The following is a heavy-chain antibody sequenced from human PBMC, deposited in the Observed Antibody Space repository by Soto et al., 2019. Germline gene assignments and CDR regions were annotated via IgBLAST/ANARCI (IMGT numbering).Heavy chain of an antibody. Sequence: GXSVKVSCKASGGTFSSYAISWVRQAPVQGLEWMGGIIPIFGTANYAQKFQGRVTITADKSTSTAYMELSSLRSEDAAVYYCAKNLAVGGERHSGYGMDVWGQGTTVTVSS. V-gene: IGHV1-69*06. CDR2: IIPIFGTA. CDR3: AKNLAVGGERHSGYGMDV. D-gene: IGHD6-19*01. J-gene: IGHJ6*02. CDR1: GGTFSSYA.